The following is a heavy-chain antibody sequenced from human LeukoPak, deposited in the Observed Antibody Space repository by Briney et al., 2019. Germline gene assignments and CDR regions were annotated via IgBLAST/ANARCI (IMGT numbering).Heavy chain of an antibody. Sequence: GRSLRLSCAASGFIFSNYGMHWVRQAPGKGLEWVAGIWYDGYNKFYADSAKGRFTISRDNSKNTLYLQMSSLSAEDTALYYCARVSHYGSGYYYTLAYWGQGTLVTVSS. CDR3: ARVSHYGSGYYYTLAY. D-gene: IGHD3-10*01. CDR1: GFIFSNYG. V-gene: IGHV3-33*01. CDR2: IWYDGYNK. J-gene: IGHJ4*02.